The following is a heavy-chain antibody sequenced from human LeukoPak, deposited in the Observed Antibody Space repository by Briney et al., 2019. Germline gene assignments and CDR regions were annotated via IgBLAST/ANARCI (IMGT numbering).Heavy chain of an antibody. V-gene: IGHV4-39*01. D-gene: IGHD2-2*01. CDR3: ARRYCSSTSCPEFDY. CDR2: IYYSGST. CDR1: GGSISSSSYY. J-gene: IGHJ4*02. Sequence: SETLSLTCTVSGGSISSSSYYWGWIRQPPGKGLEWIGSIYYSGSTYYNPSLKSRATISVDTSKNQFSLKLSSVTAADTAVYYCARRYCSSTSCPEFDYWGQGTLVTVSS.